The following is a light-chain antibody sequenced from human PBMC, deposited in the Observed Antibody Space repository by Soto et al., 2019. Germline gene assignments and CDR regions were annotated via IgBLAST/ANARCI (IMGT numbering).Light chain of an antibody. CDR2: STN. J-gene: IGLJ3*02. CDR1: SGSVSTSYY. V-gene: IGLV8-61*01. Sequence: QTVVTQEPSFSVSPGRTVTLTCGLSSGSVSTSYYPSWYQLTPCQAPRTLIYSTNTRSSGVPNRFSGSILENKAALTITGAQADDESDYYCVLYMGTGISVFGGGTKLTVL. CDR3: VLYMGTGISV.